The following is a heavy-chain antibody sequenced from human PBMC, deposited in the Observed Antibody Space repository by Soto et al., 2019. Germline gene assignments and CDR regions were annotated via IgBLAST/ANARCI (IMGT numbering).Heavy chain of an antibody. V-gene: IGHV3-23*01. CDR2: ISPGGDST. CDR1: GFNFNIYA. CDR3: AKALGNPYYYYYMDV. Sequence: EVQLLESGGGLVQPGGSLRLSCAASGFNFNIYAMTWVRQAPGKGLEWVSTISPGGDSTYFADSVKGRVTISRDNSKNTLSLQMNSLRAEDTATYFCAKALGNPYYYYYMDVWGTGTTVSVPS. J-gene: IGHJ6*03. D-gene: IGHD1-1*01.